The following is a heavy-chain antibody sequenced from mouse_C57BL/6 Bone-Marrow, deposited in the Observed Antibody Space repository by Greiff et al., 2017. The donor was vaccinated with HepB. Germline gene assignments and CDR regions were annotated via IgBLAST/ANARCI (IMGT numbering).Heavy chain of an antibody. D-gene: IGHD1-1*01. J-gene: IGHJ2*01. CDR3: RREGGVVAHFDY. CDR2: IDPSDSYT. CDR1: GYTFTSYW. V-gene: IGHV1-69*01. Sequence: QVQLQQPGAELVMPGASVKLSCKASGYTFTSYWMHWVKQRPGQGLEWIGEIDPSDSYTNYNQKFKGKSTLTVDKSSSTAYMQLSSLTAEASAFYYCRREGGVVAHFDYWGQGTTLTVSS.